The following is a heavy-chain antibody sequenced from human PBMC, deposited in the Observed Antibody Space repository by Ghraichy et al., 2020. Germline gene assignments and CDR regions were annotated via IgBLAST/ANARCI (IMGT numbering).Heavy chain of an antibody. D-gene: IGHD3-3*01. V-gene: IGHV3-53*01. CDR3: ASARQTYYNFWTGPGFTGYYYGMDV. J-gene: IGHJ6*02. CDR1: GLTVSSSY. CDR2: IYGDGST. Sequence: GGSLRLSCAAAGLTVSSSYMSWVRQAPGKGLEWVSLIYGDGSTYYADSVKGRFTISRDSSGNALYLQMNSLRVEDTAVYYCASARQTYYNFWTGPGFTGYYYGMDVWGQGTTLTVSS.